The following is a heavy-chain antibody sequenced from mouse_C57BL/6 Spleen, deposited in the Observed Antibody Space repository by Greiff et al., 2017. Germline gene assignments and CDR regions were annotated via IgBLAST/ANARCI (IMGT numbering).Heavy chain of an antibody. CDR1: GFNIKDYY. CDR2: IDPEDGDT. D-gene: IGHD2-4*01. CDR3: TPYDYDEGHYYAMDY. Sequence: EVMLVESGAELVRPGASVKLSCTASGFNIKDYYMHWVKQRPEQGLEWIGRIDPEDGDTEYAPKFQGKATMTADTSSNTAYLQLSSLTSEDTAVYYCTPYDYDEGHYYAMDYWGQGTSVTVSS. J-gene: IGHJ4*01. V-gene: IGHV14-1*01.